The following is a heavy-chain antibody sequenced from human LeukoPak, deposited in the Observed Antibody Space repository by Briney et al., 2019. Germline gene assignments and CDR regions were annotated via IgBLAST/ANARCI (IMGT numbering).Heavy chain of an antibody. Sequence: ASVKVSCKASGYTFTGYYMHWVRQAPGQGLEWMGWINPNSGGTNYAQKFQGRVTMTRDTSITTAYMELSSLKSDDTAVFYCANAGTSAGSPRYYFDSWGQGTLVTVPS. D-gene: IGHD6-13*01. V-gene: IGHV1-2*02. J-gene: IGHJ4*02. CDR1: GYTFTGYY. CDR3: ANAGTSAGSPRYYFDS. CDR2: INPNSGGT.